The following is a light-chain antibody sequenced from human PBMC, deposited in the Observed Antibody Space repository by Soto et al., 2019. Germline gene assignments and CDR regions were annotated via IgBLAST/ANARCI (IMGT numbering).Light chain of an antibody. V-gene: IGLV1-44*01. CDR1: SSNIGSNT. J-gene: IGLJ2*01. CDR3: VAWDDSLNGYVV. CDR2: SNN. Sequence: QPVLTQPPSASGTPGQRVTNSCSGSSSNIGSNTVNWYQQLPGTAPKLVIYSNNQRPSGVPDRFSGSKSGTSASLAISGLQSEDEADYYCVAWDDSLNGYVVFGGGTKLTVL.